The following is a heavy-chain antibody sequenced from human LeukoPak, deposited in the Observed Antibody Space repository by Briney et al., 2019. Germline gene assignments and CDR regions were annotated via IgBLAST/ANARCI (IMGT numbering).Heavy chain of an antibody. J-gene: IGHJ4*02. D-gene: IGHD2-15*01. CDR3: ASGGVNCSGGSCYTFDY. CDR1: GGSISSHY. CDR2: IYHSWST. Sequence: PSETLSLTCTVSGGSISSHYWSWIRQPPGKGLEWIGYIYHSWSTKYNPSLKSRVIISVDTSKNQSFLKLSSVTAADTAVYYCASGGVNCSGGSCYTFDYWGQGTLVPVSS. V-gene: IGHV4-59*11.